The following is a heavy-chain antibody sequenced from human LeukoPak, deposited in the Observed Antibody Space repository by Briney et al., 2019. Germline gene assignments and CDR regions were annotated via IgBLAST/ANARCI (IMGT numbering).Heavy chain of an antibody. Sequence: SETLSLTCTVSGGSISSGGYYWSWIRQHPGKGLEWIGYIYYSGSTYYNSSLKSRVTISVDTSKNQFSLKLSSVTAADTAVYYCARLWARLAARPVYFDYWGQGTLVTVSS. CDR3: ARLWARLAARPVYFDY. D-gene: IGHD6-6*01. V-gene: IGHV4-31*03. CDR1: GGSISSGGYY. J-gene: IGHJ4*02. CDR2: IYYSGST.